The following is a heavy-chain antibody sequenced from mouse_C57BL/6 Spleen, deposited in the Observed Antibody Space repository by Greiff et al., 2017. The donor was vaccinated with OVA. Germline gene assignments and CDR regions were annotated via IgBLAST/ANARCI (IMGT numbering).Heavy chain of an antibody. CDR1: GYSITSGYD. J-gene: IGHJ1*03. CDR3: ARGYGSSGYFDV. Sequence: EVQLQQSGPGMVKPSQSLSLTCTVTGYSITSGYDWHWIRHFPGNKLEWMGYISYSGSTTYNPSLKSRISITHDTSKNHFFLKLNSVTTEDTATYYGARGYGSSGYFDVWGTGTTVTVSS. V-gene: IGHV3-1*01. D-gene: IGHD1-1*01. CDR2: ISYSGST.